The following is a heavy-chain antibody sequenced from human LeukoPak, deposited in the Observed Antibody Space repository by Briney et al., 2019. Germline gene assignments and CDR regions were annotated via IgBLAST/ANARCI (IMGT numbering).Heavy chain of an antibody. CDR1: GYSISSGYY. CDR2: IYHSGST. J-gene: IGHJ3*02. V-gene: IGHV4-38-2*01. CDR3: AGTALDAFDI. Sequence: PSETLSLTCAVSGYSISSGYYWGWIRQPPGKGLEWIGSIYHSGSTYYNPSLKSRVTISVDTSKNQFSLKLSSVTAADTAVYYCAGTALDAFDIWGQETMVTVSS.